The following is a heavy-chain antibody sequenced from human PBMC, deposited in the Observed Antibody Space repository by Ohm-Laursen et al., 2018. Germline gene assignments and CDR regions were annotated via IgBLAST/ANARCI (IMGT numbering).Heavy chain of an antibody. V-gene: IGHV3-23*01. J-gene: IGHJ5*02. CDR3: AKGYGDYAWNWFDP. D-gene: IGHD4-17*01. CDR2: ISGSGGST. Sequence: GSLRLSCSAFGFTFSSYAMSWVRQAPGKGLEWVSAISGSGGSTYYADSVKGRFTISRDNSKNTLYLQMNSLRAEDTAVYYCAKGYGDYAWNWFDPWGQGTLVTVSS. CDR1: GFTFSSYA.